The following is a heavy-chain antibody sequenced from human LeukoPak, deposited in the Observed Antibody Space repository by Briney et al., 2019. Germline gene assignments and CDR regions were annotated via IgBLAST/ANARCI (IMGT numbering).Heavy chain of an antibody. D-gene: IGHD4-23*01. Sequence: SVTVSCTTSGGTFSNCAISWVRQAPGQGLEWMGGIIPIFGTAHYAQKFQGRVTITADESTSTAYMELSSLRSEDTAVYYCARGWLAETTVVTPYNYWGQGTVVTVSS. J-gene: IGHJ4*02. CDR3: ARGWLAETTVVTPYNY. V-gene: IGHV1-69*13. CDR2: IIPIFGTA. CDR1: GGTFSNCA.